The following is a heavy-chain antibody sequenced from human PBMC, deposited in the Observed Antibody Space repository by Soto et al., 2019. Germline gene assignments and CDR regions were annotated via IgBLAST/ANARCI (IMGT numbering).Heavy chain of an antibody. J-gene: IGHJ4*02. Sequence: QVQLVQSGAEVKKPGASVKVSCKASGYTFTSYGISWVRQAPGQGLEWMGWISAYNGNTNYAQKLEGRVTRTQHTNTSKAYVVLRSLRSDDTAVYYCARDGAAAGVDYWGQGTLVTVSS. D-gene: IGHD6-13*01. V-gene: IGHV1-18*01. CDR1: GYTFTSYG. CDR2: ISAYNGNT. CDR3: ARDGAAAGVDY.